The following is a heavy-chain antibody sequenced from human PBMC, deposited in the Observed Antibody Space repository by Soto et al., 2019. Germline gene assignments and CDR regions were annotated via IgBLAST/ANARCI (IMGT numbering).Heavy chain of an antibody. J-gene: IGHJ4*02. CDR1: GFTFSNYA. V-gene: IGHV3-23*01. D-gene: IGHD2-21*02. Sequence: EVQLLESGGGLVQPGGSLRLSCAASGFTFSNYAMSWVRQAPGKGLEWVSGISGGGGSSYYADSVKGRFTISRDNSKNTLYLPMNSLRAEDTAVYYCANNCGVDCHSVFFYWGKGTLVIVSS. CDR3: ANNCGVDCHSVFFY. CDR2: ISGGGGSS.